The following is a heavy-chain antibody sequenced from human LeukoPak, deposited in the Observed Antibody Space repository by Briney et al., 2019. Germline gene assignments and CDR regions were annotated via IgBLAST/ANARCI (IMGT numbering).Heavy chain of an antibody. CDR3: ARGAITMERGVPYYYYYYYMDV. CDR1: GGSFSGYY. V-gene: IGHV4-34*01. CDR2: INHSGST. Sequence: SETLSLTCAVYGGSFSGYYWSWIRQPPGKGLEWIGEINHSGSTNYNPSLKSRVTISIDTSKNRFSLQLSSVTAADTAVYYCARGAITMERGVPYYYYYYYMDVWAKGTTVTVFS. D-gene: IGHD3-10*01. J-gene: IGHJ6*03.